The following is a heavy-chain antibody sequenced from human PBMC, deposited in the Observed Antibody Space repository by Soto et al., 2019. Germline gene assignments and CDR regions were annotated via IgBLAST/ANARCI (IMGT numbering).Heavy chain of an antibody. J-gene: IGHJ3*02. D-gene: IGHD5-18*01. CDR1: GYTFTSYG. V-gene: IGHV1-18*01. CDR3: AGDVHPQLWCTPERGTDAFDI. CDR2: ISAYNGNT. Sequence: QVQLVQSGAEVKKPGASVKVSCKASGYTFTSYGISWVRQAPGQGLEWMGWISAYNGNTNYAQKLQARVTMTTDTARSTAYMERRSLRPDDTAVHYCAGDVHPQLWCTPERGTDAFDIWGKGTMVTVSS.